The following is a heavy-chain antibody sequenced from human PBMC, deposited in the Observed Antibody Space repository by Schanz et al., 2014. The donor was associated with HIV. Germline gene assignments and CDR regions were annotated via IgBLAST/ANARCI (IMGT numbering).Heavy chain of an antibody. CDR1: GGTLISTYG. CDR2: IIPIFGTA. CDR3: ARGEVATIEDKRGDYYYYYTMDV. D-gene: IGHD5-12*01. J-gene: IGHJ6*02. V-gene: IGHV1-69*01. Sequence: QVKLVQSGAEVKRPGSTVKVSCTASGGTLISTYGFSRARQAPGQGLEWMGGIIPIFGTANYAQKFQDRVTITADEPTSTAYMVLRGLRSEDTAVYYCARGEVATIEDKRGDYYYYYTMDVWGQGTTVTVSS.